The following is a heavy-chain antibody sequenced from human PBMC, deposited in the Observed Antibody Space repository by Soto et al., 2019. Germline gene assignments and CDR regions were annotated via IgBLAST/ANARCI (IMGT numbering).Heavy chain of an antibody. CDR3: ARDLAKGGGSAGFDY. CDR2: INPNSGGT. D-gene: IGHD2-15*01. CDR1: GYTFTGYY. J-gene: IGHJ4*02. V-gene: IGHV1-2*02. Sequence: QVQLVQSGAEVKKPGASVKVSCKASGYTFTGYYIHWVRQAPGQGLEWMGWINPNSGGTKYPQKFQGRVTMTRDTSIRTVYMSLTGLKSVDTSVYFCARDLAKGGGSAGFDYWGQGTLVAVSS.